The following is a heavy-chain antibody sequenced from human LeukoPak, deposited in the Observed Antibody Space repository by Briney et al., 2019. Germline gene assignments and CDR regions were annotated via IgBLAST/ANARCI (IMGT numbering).Heavy chain of an antibody. V-gene: IGHV3-23*01. Sequence: GGSLRLSCAASGFTFSSYAMSWVRQAPGKGLEWVAAISGSGGRAYYADSVKGRFTISRDNSKNPLYLQMNSLRAEDTAVYYCAKAGDTGTTRGDIDYWGQGTLVTVSS. CDR1: GFTFSSYA. CDR2: ISGSGGRA. CDR3: AKAGDTGTTRGDIDY. D-gene: IGHD1-1*01. J-gene: IGHJ4*02.